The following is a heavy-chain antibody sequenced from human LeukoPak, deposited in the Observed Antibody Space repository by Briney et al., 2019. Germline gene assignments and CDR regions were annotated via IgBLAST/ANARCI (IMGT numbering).Heavy chain of an antibody. Sequence: SETLSLTCAVYGGSFSGYYWSWIRQPPGKGLEWIGEINHSGSTNYNPSLKSRVTISVDTSKNQFSLKLSSVTAADTAVYYCARDRNALIVASPKNDYWGQGTLVTVSS. V-gene: IGHV4-34*01. CDR1: GGSFSGYY. CDR3: ARDRNALIVASPKNDY. CDR2: INHSGST. D-gene: IGHD5-12*01. J-gene: IGHJ4*02.